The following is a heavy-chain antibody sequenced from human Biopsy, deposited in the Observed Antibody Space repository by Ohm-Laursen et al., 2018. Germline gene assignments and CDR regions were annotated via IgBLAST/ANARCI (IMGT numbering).Heavy chain of an antibody. CDR1: GFTVYNNY. CDR3: ARDSSDHYDSSGSDY. D-gene: IGHD3-22*01. V-gene: IGHV3-7*01. J-gene: IGHJ4*02. Sequence: SLRLSCAASGFTVYNNYMTWVRQAPGKGLEWVANIRQDGSERYYVDSVKGRFTISRDNTKNSLYLEMNSLRAEDTAVYYCARDSSDHYDSSGSDYWGQGTLVTVSS. CDR2: IRQDGSER.